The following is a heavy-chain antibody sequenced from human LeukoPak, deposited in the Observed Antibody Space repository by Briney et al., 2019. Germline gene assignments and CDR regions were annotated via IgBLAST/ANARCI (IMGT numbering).Heavy chain of an antibody. CDR1: AFSVSDYY. Sequence: GGSLTLSSAAYAFSVSDYYTSWIRQAPGKGLEWVAVVGNSDNHIDFADSVKGRFTISRDDAKNSVYLQMNSLRVEDTAIYYCAREQWCRFDNWGQGALVTVS. V-gene: IGHV3-11*01. D-gene: IGHD2-15*01. CDR2: VGNSDNHI. J-gene: IGHJ4*02. CDR3: AREQWCRFDN.